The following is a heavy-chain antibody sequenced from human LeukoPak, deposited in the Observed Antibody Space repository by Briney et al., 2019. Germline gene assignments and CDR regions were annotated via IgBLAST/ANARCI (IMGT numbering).Heavy chain of an antibody. D-gene: IGHD6-19*01. CDR2: INHSGST. J-gene: IGHJ5*02. V-gene: IGHV4-34*01. CDR3: ARGRLGGYSSSYHGWFDP. Sequence: KTSETLSRTCAVYGGSFSGYYWSWIREPPGKGLEWIGEINHSGSTNYNPSLKSRVTISVDTSKNQFSLKLSSVTAADTAVYYCARGRLGGYSSSYHGWFDPWGQGTLVTVSS. CDR1: GGSFSGYY.